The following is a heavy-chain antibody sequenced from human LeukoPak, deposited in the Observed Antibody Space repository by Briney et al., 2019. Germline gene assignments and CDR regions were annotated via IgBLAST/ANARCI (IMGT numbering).Heavy chain of an antibody. Sequence: GGSLRLSCAASGFTFSSYGMHWVRQAPGKGLVWVAFIRYDGSNKYYADSVKGRFTISRDNSKNTLYLQMNSLRAEDTAVYYCAKGDRRYSYGTLDYWGQGTLVTVSS. D-gene: IGHD5-18*01. CDR1: GFTFSSYG. CDR2: IRYDGSNK. J-gene: IGHJ4*02. CDR3: AKGDRRYSYGTLDY. V-gene: IGHV3-30*02.